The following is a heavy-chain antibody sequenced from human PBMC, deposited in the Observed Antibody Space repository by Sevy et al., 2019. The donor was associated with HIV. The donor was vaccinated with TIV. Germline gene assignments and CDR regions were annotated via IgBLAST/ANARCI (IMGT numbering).Heavy chain of an antibody. CDR1: GGSISSYY. CDR2: IYYSGST. V-gene: IGHV4-59*01. Sequence: SETLSLTCTVSGGSISSYYWSWIRQPPGKGLEWIGYIYYSGSTNYNPSLKSRVTISVDTSKNQFSLKLSSMTAADTAVYYCARGRGYSSSWTFDYWGQGTLVTVSS. D-gene: IGHD6-13*01. CDR3: ARGRGYSSSWTFDY. J-gene: IGHJ4*02.